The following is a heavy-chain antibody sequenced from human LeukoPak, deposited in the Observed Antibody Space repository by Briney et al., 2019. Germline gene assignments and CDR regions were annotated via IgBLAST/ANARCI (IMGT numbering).Heavy chain of an antibody. CDR2: IKQDGSEK. CDR1: GFTFSSYW. CDR3: ARVMRYYYDSSGYYFPMVYYFDY. D-gene: IGHD3-22*01. V-gene: IGHV3-7*01. J-gene: IGHJ4*02. Sequence: GGSLRLSCAASGFTFSSYWMSWVRQAPGKGLEWVANIKQDGSEKYVDSVKGRFTISRDNAKNSLYLQMNSLRAEDTAVYYCARVMRYYYDSSGYYFPMVYYFDYWGPGTLVTVSS.